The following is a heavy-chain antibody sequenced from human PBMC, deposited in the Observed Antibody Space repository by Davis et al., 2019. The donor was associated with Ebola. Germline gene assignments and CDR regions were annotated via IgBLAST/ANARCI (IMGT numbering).Heavy chain of an antibody. J-gene: IGHJ6*02. CDR3: ARDTQHRYSGSYYYYGMDV. V-gene: IGHV3-53*01. CDR2: IYSGGST. CDR1: GFTVSSNY. Sequence: PGGSLRLSCAASGFTVSSNYMSWVRQAPGKGLEWVSVIYSGGSTYYADSVKGRFTISRHNSKNTLYLQMNSLRAEDTAVYYCARDTQHRYSGSYYYYGMDVWGQGTTVTVSS. D-gene: IGHD1-26*01.